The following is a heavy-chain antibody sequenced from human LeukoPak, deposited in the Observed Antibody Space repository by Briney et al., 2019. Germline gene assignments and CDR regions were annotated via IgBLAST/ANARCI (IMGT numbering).Heavy chain of an antibody. CDR2: IYSGGST. Sequence: GGSLRLSCAASGFTVSSNYMSWVRQAPGKGLEWVSVIYSGGSTYYADSVKGRFTISRDNSKNTLYLQMNSLRAEDTAVYYCARGEVNYYGSSGYYDYWGQGTLVTVSS. CDR3: ARGEVNYYGSSGYYDY. CDR1: GFTVSSNY. D-gene: IGHD3-22*01. J-gene: IGHJ4*02. V-gene: IGHV3-53*01.